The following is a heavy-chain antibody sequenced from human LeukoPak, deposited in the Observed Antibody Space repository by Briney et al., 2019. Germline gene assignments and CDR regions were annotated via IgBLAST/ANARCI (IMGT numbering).Heavy chain of an antibody. J-gene: IGHJ5*02. Sequence: GGSLRLSCAASGFTFSTYWMSWARRAPGKGLEWVAKMNQDGSSPSYVDSVKGRFTISRDNAKNSLYLQMHSLRGEDRAVYYCASADSGRNSFAPWGEGTLVIVSS. CDR1: GFTFSTYW. V-gene: IGHV3-7*01. CDR2: MNQDGSSP. CDR3: ASADSGRNSFAP. D-gene: IGHD6-19*01.